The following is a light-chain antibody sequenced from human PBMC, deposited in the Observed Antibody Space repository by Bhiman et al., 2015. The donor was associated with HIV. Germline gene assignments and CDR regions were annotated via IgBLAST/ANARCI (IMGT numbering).Light chain of an antibody. V-gene: IGLV2-8*01. CDR1: SSDIGSTNY. J-gene: IGLJ3*02. CDR3: AAWDDSLNAWV. CDR2: DVT. Sequence: QSALTQPPSTSGSPGQSLTISCTGTSSDIGSTNYVSWYQQLPGKAPKLIISDVTNRPSGVPSRFFGAKSGSTASLTISWLQPEDEADYYCAAWDDSLNAWVFGGGTKLTVL.